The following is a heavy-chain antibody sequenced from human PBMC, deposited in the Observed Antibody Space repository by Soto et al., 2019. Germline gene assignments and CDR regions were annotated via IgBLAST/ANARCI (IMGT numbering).Heavy chain of an antibody. CDR1: GGSISSGDYY. J-gene: IGHJ3*02. CDR2: IYYSGST. Sequence: QVQLQESGPGLVEPSQTLSLTCTVSGGSISSGDYYWSWIRQPPGKGLEWTGYIYYSGSTYYNPSLKSRLTISVDTIKDQFSLKLNSVTAADSAVYCCARLFAYYDKEPGAFDIWGQGTMVTVSS. CDR3: ARLFAYYDKEPGAFDI. V-gene: IGHV4-30-4*01. D-gene: IGHD3-22*01.